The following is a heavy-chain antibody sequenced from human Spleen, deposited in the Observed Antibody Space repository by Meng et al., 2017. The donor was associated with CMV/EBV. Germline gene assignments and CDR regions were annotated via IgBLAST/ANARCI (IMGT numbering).Heavy chain of an antibody. CDR2: INHSGST. D-gene: IGHD2-2*01. CDR1: GGSFSGYY. CDR3: ARLDCSSNSCYSFDY. J-gene: IGHJ4*02. Sequence: GSLRLSCAVSGGSFSGYYWSWIRQPPGGGLEWIGEINHSGSTNYNPSLKSRVTISVDTSKNQFSLNLNSVTAAETALYYCARLDCSSNSCYSFDYWGQGILVTVSS. V-gene: IGHV4-34*01.